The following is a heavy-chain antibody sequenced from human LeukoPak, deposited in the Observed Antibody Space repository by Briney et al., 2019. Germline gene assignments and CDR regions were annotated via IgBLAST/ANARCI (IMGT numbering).Heavy chain of an antibody. D-gene: IGHD1/OR15-1a*01. Sequence: APVKVSCKVSGYSLTELSMHWVRQAPGKGPEWMGGFDPADGEIIYPQKFQGRVTMTEDTSSDTAYMELSGLRFVDTAVYYCAAGEWEQLLNYWGQGTLVTVSS. J-gene: IGHJ4*02. V-gene: IGHV1-24*01. CDR1: GYSLTELS. CDR3: AAGEWEQLLNY. CDR2: FDPADGEI.